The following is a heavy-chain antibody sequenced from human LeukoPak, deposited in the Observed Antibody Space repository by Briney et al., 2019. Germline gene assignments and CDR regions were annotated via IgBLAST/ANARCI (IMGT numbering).Heavy chain of an antibody. D-gene: IGHD6-13*01. CDR2: IIPILGIA. J-gene: IGHJ4*02. V-gene: IGHV1-69*04. Sequence: SVKVSCKASGGTFSGYAISWVRQAPGQGLEWMGRIIPILGIANYAQKFQGRVTITADKSTSTAYMELSSLRSEDTAVYCCVRAVGVAAATFDYWGQGTLVTVSS. CDR1: GGTFSGYA. CDR3: VRAVGVAAATFDY.